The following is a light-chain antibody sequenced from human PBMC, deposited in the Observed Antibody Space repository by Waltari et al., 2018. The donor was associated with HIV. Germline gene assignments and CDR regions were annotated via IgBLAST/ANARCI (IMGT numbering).Light chain of an antibody. V-gene: IGLV2-8*01. CDR1: SSDVGGSNY. Sequence: QSALTQPPSASGSPGPSVTISCNGTSSDVGGSNYVSWYQQHPGKAPTLMISEFSKRPLGVPVRFTGSMSGNTATLTVSVLQAEDEADYYCSSYAGSNNRFVFGTGTKVTVL. CDR3: SSYAGSNNRFV. J-gene: IGLJ1*01. CDR2: EFS.